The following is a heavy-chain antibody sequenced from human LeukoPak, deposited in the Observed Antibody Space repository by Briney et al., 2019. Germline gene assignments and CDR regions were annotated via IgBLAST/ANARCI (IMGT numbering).Heavy chain of an antibody. V-gene: IGHV4-59*12. CDR3: ARVRQQLIPVGGWFDP. Sequence: KTSETLSLTCTVSGGSFRSYYWSWIRKPPGKGLEWIGYISYSGSTYYNPSLKSRVTISEDRSKNQFSLKLSSVTAADTAVYYCARVRQQLIPVGGWFDPWGQGTLVTVSS. CDR2: ISYSGST. CDR1: GGSFRSYY. D-gene: IGHD6-13*01. J-gene: IGHJ5*02.